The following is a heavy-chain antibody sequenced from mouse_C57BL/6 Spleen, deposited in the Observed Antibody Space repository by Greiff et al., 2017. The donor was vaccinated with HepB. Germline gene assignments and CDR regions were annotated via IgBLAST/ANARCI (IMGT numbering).Heavy chain of an antibody. D-gene: IGHD2-4*01. CDR3: ARDPTYYDSYWYFDV. CDR1: GFTFSDYY. Sequence: EVNLVDSEGGLVQPGRSMKLSCTASGFTFSDYYMAWVRQVPEKGLEWVANINYDGSSTYYLDSLKSRFIISRDNAKNILYLQMSSLKSEDTATYYCARDPTYYDSYWYFDVWGTGTTVTVSS. V-gene: IGHV5-16*01. J-gene: IGHJ1*03. CDR2: INYDGSST.